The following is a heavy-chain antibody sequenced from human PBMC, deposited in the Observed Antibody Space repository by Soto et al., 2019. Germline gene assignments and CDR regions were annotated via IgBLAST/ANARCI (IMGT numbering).Heavy chain of an antibody. D-gene: IGHD2-15*01. V-gene: IGHV4-31*03. J-gene: IGHJ3*02. Sequence: QVQLQESGPGLVKPSQTLSLTCTVSGGSISSGGYYWSWIRQHPGKGLEWIGYIYYSGSTYYNPSLKIRVTISVDTSNNHFSLKLSSVTAADMAVYYCARANTETPAFDIWGQGTMVTVSS. CDR3: ARANTETPAFDI. CDR2: IYYSGST. CDR1: GGSISSGGYY.